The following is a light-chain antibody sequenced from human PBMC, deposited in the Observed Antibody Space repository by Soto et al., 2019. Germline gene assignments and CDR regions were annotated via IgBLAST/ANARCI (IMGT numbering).Light chain of an antibody. J-gene: IGKJ1*01. CDR1: QGISSY. CDR2: AAS. Sequence: IQMTQSPSSLSASTGDRVTITCRASQGISSYLAWYQQKPGKAPKLLIYAASTLQSGVPSRFSGSGSGTDFTLTISRLEPEDFAVYYCQQYGDSPRFGQGTKVDIK. V-gene: IGKV1-8*01. CDR3: QQYGDSPR.